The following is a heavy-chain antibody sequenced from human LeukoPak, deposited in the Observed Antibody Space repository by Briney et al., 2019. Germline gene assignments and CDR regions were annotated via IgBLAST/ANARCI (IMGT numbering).Heavy chain of an antibody. D-gene: IGHD6-13*01. CDR1: GFTFSSYG. V-gene: IGHV3-30*02. J-gene: IGHJ4*02. CDR3: ASSNPADSSWRPFDN. Sequence: PGGSLRLSCAASGFTFSSYGMHWVRQAPGKGLEWVAFIRYDGSNKFYADSVKGRFTISRDNSKNTLYLQMNNLRGEDTAVYYCASSNPADSSWRPFDNWGQGTLVTVSS. CDR2: IRYDGSNK.